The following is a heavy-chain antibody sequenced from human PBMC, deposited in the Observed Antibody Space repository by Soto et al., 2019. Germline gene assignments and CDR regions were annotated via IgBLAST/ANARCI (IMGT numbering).Heavy chain of an antibody. D-gene: IGHD3-22*01. CDR3: ARVAYYYDSSGYFY. CDR2: ISPSSSSI. Sequence: GSLRLSCAASGFTVSSNYMHWVRQAPGKGLEWVSYISPSSSSIYYADSVKGRFTISRDNAKNSLYLQMNSLRAEDTAVYYCARVAYYYDSSGYFYWGQGTLVTVSS. J-gene: IGHJ4*02. V-gene: IGHV3-48*01. CDR1: GFTVSSNY.